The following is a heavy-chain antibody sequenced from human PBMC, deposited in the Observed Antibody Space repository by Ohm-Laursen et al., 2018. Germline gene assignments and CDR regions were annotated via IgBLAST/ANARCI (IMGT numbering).Heavy chain of an antibody. CDR1: GFTFSSYW. V-gene: IGHV3-7*01. CDR3: ARDLSWRVDGDYAFDI. CDR2: IKQDGSEK. D-gene: IGHD4-17*01. J-gene: IGHJ3*02. Sequence: GSLRFSCAASGFTFSSYWMSWVRQAPGKGLEWVANIKQDGSEKYYVDSVKGRFTISRDNAKNSLYLQMNSLRAEDTAVYYCARDLSWRVDGDYAFDIWGQGTMVTVSS.